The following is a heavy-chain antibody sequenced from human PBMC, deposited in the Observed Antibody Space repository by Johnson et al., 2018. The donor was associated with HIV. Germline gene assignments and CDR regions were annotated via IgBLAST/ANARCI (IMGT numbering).Heavy chain of an antibody. D-gene: IGHD4-23*01. J-gene: IGHJ3*01. Sequence: QVQLVESGGGVVQPGTSLRLSCTASGFIFHNYAMHWVSQAPGKGLEWVAFISYDGGTESYADSVKGRFTVSRDNSKNALFLQMNNLGPEDAGIYFCAKTYYGGNDDAFDLWGQGTMVTVSS. CDR1: GFIFHNYA. CDR3: AKTYYGGNDDAFDL. CDR2: ISYDGGTE. V-gene: IGHV3-30*18.